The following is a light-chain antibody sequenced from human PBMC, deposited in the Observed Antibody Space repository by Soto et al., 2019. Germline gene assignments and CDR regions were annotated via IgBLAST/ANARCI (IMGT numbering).Light chain of an antibody. Sequence: QSALTQPPSASGSPGQSVTISCTGTSSDVGGYNYVSWYQQHPGKAPKLMIYEVSKRPSGVPDRFSGSKSGNTASLTVSGLQDEDEAYYYCSSYAGSKAVFGGGTKLTVL. CDR2: EVS. CDR3: SSYAGSKAV. V-gene: IGLV2-8*01. J-gene: IGLJ2*01. CDR1: SSDVGGYNY.